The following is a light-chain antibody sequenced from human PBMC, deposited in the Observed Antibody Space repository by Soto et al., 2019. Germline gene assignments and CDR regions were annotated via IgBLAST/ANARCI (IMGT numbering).Light chain of an antibody. CDR3: QQYNNWFSIT. CDR2: GAS. V-gene: IGKV3-15*01. CDR1: QSVSGN. Sequence: EIVMTQSPATLSVSPGERATLSCRASQSVSGNLAWYQQKPGQAPRLLIYGASTRANGIPDRFSGSGSGTEFTLTISSLQSEDFAVYYCQQYNNWFSITFGQGTRLEMK. J-gene: IGKJ5*01.